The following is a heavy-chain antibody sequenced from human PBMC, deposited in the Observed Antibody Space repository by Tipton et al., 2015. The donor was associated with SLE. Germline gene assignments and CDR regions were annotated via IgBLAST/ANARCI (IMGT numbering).Heavy chain of an antibody. Sequence: TLSLTCTVSSGSISSYYWSWIRQPPGKGLEWIGYIYYSGSTNYNPSLKSRVTISVDTSKNQFSLKLSSVTAADTAVYYCARGGSSWPDAFDIWGQGTMVTVSS. D-gene: IGHD6-13*01. CDR2: IYYSGST. CDR1: SGSISSYY. V-gene: IGHV4-59*01. J-gene: IGHJ3*02. CDR3: ARGGSSWPDAFDI.